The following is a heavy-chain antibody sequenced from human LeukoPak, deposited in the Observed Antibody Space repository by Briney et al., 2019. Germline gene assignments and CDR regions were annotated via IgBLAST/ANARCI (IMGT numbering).Heavy chain of an antibody. V-gene: IGHV3-66*01. Sequence: PGGSLRLSCAASGFTISNNYMSWVRQAPGKGLEWVSVIFSGGTIYYADSVKGRFTISRDTSKNTLYLQMNSLRGEDTGVYYCQREDYYDSSGYYSSGDYWGQGTLVTVSS. CDR2: IFSGGTI. D-gene: IGHD3-22*01. J-gene: IGHJ4*02. CDR1: GFTISNNY. CDR3: QREDYYDSSGYYSSGDY.